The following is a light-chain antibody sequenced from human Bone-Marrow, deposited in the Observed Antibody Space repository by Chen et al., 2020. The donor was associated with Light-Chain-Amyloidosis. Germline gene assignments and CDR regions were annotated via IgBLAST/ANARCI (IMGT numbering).Light chain of an antibody. CDR3: SSYTITNTLV. J-gene: IGLJ1*01. Sequence: QSALTQTASVSGSPGQSITIACTGTSSDVGGDNHVSWYQQHPDKAPKLMIYEVTHRPSWVPDRFSGSKSDNTASLTISGLQPAAEADYFYSSYTITNTLVFGSATRVTFL. CDR1: SSDVGGDNH. V-gene: IGLV2-14*01. CDR2: EVT.